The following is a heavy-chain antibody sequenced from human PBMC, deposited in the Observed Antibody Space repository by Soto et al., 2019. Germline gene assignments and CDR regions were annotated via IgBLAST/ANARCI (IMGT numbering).Heavy chain of an antibody. J-gene: IGHJ4*02. CDR3: ARDTFGGAYDFLH. CDR2: ISSGGST. D-gene: IGHD3-3*01. CDR1: GFTVSSFY. Sequence: VQLEESGGGLVQPGRSLRLSCAASGFTVSSFYMTWVRQAPGKGLQWVAVISSGGSTYYADSVKGRFTISRDNSKNTLYLEMNSLRAEDTAVYYCARDTFGGAYDFLHGGQGTLVTVSS. V-gene: IGHV3-66*01.